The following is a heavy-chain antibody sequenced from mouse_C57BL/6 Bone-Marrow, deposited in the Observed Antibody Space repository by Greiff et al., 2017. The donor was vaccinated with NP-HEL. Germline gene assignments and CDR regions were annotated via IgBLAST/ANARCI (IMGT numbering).Heavy chain of an antibody. CDR3: ARFPTGCEV. Sequence: EVQLQQSGPVLVKPGASVKMSCKASGYTFTDYYMNWVKQSPGKSLEWIGVINPYNGGTSYNQKFKGKATLTVDKSSSTAYMELNSLTSEDSAVYYCARFPTGCEVWGTGTTVTVSS. D-gene: IGHD4-1*02. CDR2: INPYNGGT. J-gene: IGHJ1*03. CDR1: GYTFTDYY. V-gene: IGHV1-19*01.